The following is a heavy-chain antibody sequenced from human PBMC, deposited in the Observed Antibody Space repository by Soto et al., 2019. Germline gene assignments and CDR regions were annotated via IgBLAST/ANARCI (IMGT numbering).Heavy chain of an antibody. D-gene: IGHD3-10*01. CDR1: GFTFSSYT. V-gene: IGHV3-48*02. Sequence: EVQLVASGGGLVQPGGPLRLSCAASGFTFSSYTMNWVRQAPGKGLEWVSYISSSSTIYYADSVKGRFTISRDNAKNSLYLQMNSLRDDDTAVYYCARDVRGSYWGQGTLVTVSS. CDR3: ARDVRGSY. J-gene: IGHJ4*02. CDR2: ISSSSTI.